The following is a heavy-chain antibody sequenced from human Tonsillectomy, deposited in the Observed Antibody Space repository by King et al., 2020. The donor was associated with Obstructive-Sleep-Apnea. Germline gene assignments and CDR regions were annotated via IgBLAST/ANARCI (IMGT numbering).Heavy chain of an antibody. CDR3: AKDAAITGTLDY. J-gene: IGHJ4*02. V-gene: IGHV3-30*02. CDR1: GFTFMSSG. D-gene: IGHD1-7*01. CDR2: IRYDGNNK. Sequence: VQLVESGGCVVQPGRSLRLSCEASGFTFMSSGMHWVRQAPGKGLEWVAFIRYDGNNKYYAGSVKGRFPIPRDNPKNTLYLQMDDLRTEDTAVYYCAKDAAITGTLDYWGQGILVTVSS.